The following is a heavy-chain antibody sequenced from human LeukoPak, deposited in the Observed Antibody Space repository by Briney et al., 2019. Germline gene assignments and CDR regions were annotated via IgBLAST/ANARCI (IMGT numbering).Heavy chain of an antibody. CDR2: ITWDGGST. CDR1: GFTFDNYT. Sequence: GGSLRLSCAASGFTFDNYTMHWVRQAPGKGLEWVSLITWDGGSTHYADSVKGRFTISRDNSKNSLYMQMNSLRSEDSALYYCAKGAMDVWGQGTTVTVSS. J-gene: IGHJ6*02. CDR3: AKGAMDV. V-gene: IGHV3-43*01.